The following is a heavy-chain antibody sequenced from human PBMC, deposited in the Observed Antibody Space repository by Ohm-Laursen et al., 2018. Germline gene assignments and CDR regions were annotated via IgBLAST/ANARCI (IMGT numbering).Heavy chain of an antibody. CDR3: AKDRCSGGSCYFDY. J-gene: IGHJ4*02. V-gene: IGHV3-48*01. CDR1: GFTFNTYT. CDR2: ISSTSSTI. Sequence: GSLRLSCAASGFTFNTYTMNWVRQAPGKGLEWVSYISSTSSTIYYADSVKGRFTISRDNAENSLYLQMNSLRAEDTAVYYCAKDRCSGGSCYFDYWGQGTLVTVSS. D-gene: IGHD2-15*01.